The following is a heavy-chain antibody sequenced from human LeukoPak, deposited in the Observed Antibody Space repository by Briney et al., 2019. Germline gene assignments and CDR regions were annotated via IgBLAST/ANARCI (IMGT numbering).Heavy chain of an antibody. CDR1: GFTVSSNY. V-gene: IGHV3-66*04. Sequence: PGGSRRLSCAASGFTVSSNYMSWVRQAPGKGLEWVSVIYSGGSTYYADSVKGRFTISRDNSKNTLYLQMNSLRAEDTAVYYCASHLIDYGSGSETDYWGQGXLVXVSS. CDR3: ASHLIDYGSGSETDY. J-gene: IGHJ4*02. D-gene: IGHD3-10*01. CDR2: IYSGGST.